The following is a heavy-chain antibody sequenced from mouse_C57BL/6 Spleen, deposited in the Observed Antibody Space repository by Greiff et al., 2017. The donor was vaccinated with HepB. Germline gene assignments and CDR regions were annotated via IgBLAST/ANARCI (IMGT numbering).Heavy chain of an antibody. CDR3: ARHERAHYVSRDYAMDY. Sequence: VQLQESGAELVKPGASVKLSCKASGYTFTEYTIHWVKQRSGQGLEWIGWFYPGSGSIKYNEKFKDKATLTADKSSSTVYMELSRLTSDDSAVYVCARHERAHYVSRDYAMDYWGQGTSVTVSS. CDR1: GYTFTEYT. CDR2: FYPGSGSI. J-gene: IGHJ4*01. D-gene: IGHD1-1*01. V-gene: IGHV1-62-2*01.